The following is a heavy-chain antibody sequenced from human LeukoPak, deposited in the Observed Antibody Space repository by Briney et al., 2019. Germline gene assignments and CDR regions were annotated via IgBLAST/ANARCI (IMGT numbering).Heavy chain of an antibody. CDR3: ASLSSGAAFDV. D-gene: IGHD3-22*01. CDR1: GAHISNYY. CDR2: LHAREGT. V-gene: IGHV4-4*07. J-gene: IGHJ3*01. Sequence: PSETLSLTCTVSGAHISNYYWSWVRQSAAQGLEWISRLHAREGTIYNPSLKSRLTMSIDTSKNQLSLTLTPGTAADSAVYYCASLSSGAAFDVWGQGTVVTVSS.